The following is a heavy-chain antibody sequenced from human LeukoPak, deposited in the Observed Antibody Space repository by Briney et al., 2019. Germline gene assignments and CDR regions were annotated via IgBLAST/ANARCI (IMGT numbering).Heavy chain of an antibody. V-gene: IGHV3-21*01. CDR3: ARVHTIFGVVIPNNFDY. J-gene: IGHJ4*02. D-gene: IGHD3-3*01. CDR2: ISSSSSYI. CDR1: GFTFGDYA. Sequence: GGSLRLSCTASGFTFGDYAMSWFRQAPGKGLEWVSSISSSSSYIYYADSVKGRFTISRDNAKNSLYLQMNSLRAEDTAVYYCARVHTIFGVVIPNNFDYWGQGTLVTVSS.